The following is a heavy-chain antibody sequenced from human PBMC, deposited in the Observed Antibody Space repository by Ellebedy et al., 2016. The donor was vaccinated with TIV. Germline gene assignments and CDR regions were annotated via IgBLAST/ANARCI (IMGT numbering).Heavy chain of an antibody. J-gene: IGHJ4*02. V-gene: IGHV3-23*01. CDR3: ARDRTPGDGYWVFDY. D-gene: IGHD5-18*01. CDR1: GFSFRSYA. Sequence: PGGSLRLSCAASGFSFRSYAMSWVRQAPGKGLEWVSGIVGSGAQKYADSVKGRFTISRDNSKTKVDLQMNSLRAEDTAVYFCARDRTPGDGYWVFDYWGQGTLVTVSS. CDR2: IVGSGA.